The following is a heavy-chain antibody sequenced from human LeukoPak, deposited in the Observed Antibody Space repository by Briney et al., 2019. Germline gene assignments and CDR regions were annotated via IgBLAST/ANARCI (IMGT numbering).Heavy chain of an antibody. CDR2: ISTSSSST. J-gene: IGHJ4*02. V-gene: IGHV3-11*05. D-gene: IGHD5-12*01. CDR3: AKADLRYSGYESNIDY. Sequence: PGGSLRLSCAASGFTFSAYYMSWIRQAPGKGLEWVSHISTSSSSTNYADSVKGRFTISRDNSKNTLYLQMNSLRAEDTAVYYCAKADLRYSGYESNIDYWGQGTLVTVSS. CDR1: GFTFSAYY.